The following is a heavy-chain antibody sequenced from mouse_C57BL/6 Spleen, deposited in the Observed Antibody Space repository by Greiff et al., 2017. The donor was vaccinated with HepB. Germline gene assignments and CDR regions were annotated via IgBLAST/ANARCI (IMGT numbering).Heavy chain of an antibody. J-gene: IGHJ3*01. CDR2: IDPETGGT. CDR3: TRRGYYGFAY. Sequence: QVQLQQSGAELVRPGASVTLSCKASGYTFTDYEMHWVKQTPVHGLEWIGAIDPETGGTAYNQKFKGKAILTADKSSSTAYMELRSLTSEDSAVYYCTRRGYYGFAYWGQGTLVTVSA. CDR1: GYTFTDYE. D-gene: IGHD2-3*01. V-gene: IGHV1-15*01.